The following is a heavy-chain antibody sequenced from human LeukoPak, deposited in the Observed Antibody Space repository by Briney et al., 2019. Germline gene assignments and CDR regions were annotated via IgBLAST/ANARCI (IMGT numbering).Heavy chain of an antibody. Sequence: PGGSLRLSCAASGFTFSSYGMHWVRQAPGKGLEWVAVIWYDGSNKYYADSVKGRFTISRDNAKNSLYLQMNSLRAEDTAVYYCARGWSGDYWGQGTLVTVSS. D-gene: IGHD3-3*01. V-gene: IGHV3-33*01. CDR1: GFTFSSYG. CDR2: IWYDGSNK. CDR3: ARGWSGDY. J-gene: IGHJ4*02.